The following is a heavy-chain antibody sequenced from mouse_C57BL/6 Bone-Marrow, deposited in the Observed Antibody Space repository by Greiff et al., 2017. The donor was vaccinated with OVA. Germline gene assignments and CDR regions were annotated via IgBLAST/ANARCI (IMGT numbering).Heavy chain of an antibody. V-gene: IGHV5-9-1*02. CDR1: GFTFSSYA. CDR2: ISSGGDYI. CDR3: TRSTAVVSTDYDY. J-gene: IGHJ2*01. D-gene: IGHD1-1*01. Sequence: EVMLVESGEGLVKPGGSLKLSCAASGFTFSSYAMSWVRQTPEKRLEWVAYISSGGDYIYYADTVKGRFTISRDNARNTLYLQMSSLKSEDTARDYGTRSTAVVSTDYDYWGKGTTLTVSS.